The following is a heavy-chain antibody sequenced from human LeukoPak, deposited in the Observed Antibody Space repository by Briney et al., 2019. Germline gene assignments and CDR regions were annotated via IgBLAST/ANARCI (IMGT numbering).Heavy chain of an antibody. J-gene: IGHJ4*02. V-gene: IGHV3-21*01. CDR2: ISSSSSYI. Sequence: GGSLRLSCAASGFTFSSHSMNWVRQAPGKGLEWVSSISSSSSYIYYADSVKGRFTISRDNAKNSLYLQMNSLRAEDTAEYYCARTTYGSGSAPFDYWGQGTLVTVSS. D-gene: IGHD3-10*01. CDR3: ARTTYGSGSAPFDY. CDR1: GFTFSSHS.